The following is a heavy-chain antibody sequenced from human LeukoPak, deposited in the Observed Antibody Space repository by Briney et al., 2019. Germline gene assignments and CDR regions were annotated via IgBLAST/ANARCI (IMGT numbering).Heavy chain of an antibody. J-gene: IGHJ5*02. CDR1: GFTFSNYA. Sequence: GGSLRLSCAASGFTFSNYAMSWVRQAPGKGLEWVTTLSGSGGTTYYADSVQGRFTISRDNAKNSLSLQMSSLRVEDTAVYYCVRDRTLGVRDGFILAWGQGTLVTVSS. V-gene: IGHV3-23*01. D-gene: IGHD5-24*01. CDR3: VRDRTLGVRDGFILA. CDR2: LSGSGGTT.